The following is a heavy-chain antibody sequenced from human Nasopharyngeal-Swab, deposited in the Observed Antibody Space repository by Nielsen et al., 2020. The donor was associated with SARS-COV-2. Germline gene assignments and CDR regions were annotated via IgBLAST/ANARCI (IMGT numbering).Heavy chain of an antibody. CDR2: TEIGGTT. V-gene: IGHV3-53*01. CDR3: ARDRGGGYCPTTNCLGS. D-gene: IGHD2-2*01. CDR1: GLTVSSTY. J-gene: IGHJ1*01. Sequence: GESLKISCVVSGLTVSSTYMSWVRQAPGKGLDWVSVTEIGGTTHYADSVKGRVTIPRDSSTNTLYLQMNSLRAEDTAVYYCARDRGGGYCPTTNCLGSWGQGTLVTVSS.